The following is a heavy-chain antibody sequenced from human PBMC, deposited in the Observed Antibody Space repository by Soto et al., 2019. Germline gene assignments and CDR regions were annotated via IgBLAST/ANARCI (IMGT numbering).Heavy chain of an antibody. CDR1: GFTFSRNA. J-gene: IGHJ3*02. CDR3: ARYYGANGAAFDI. D-gene: IGHD4-17*01. Sequence: PGGSLRLSCEASGFTFSRNAMTWVRQAPGKGLEWVSTISGAGGSTHYEDSVKGRFTISRDNAKNSLYLQMRSVRADDTAVYYCARYYGANGAAFDIWGQGTLVTVSS. CDR2: ISGAGGST. V-gene: IGHV3-23*01.